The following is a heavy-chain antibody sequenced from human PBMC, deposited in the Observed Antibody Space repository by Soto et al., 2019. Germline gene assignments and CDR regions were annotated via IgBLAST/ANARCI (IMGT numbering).Heavy chain of an antibody. J-gene: IGHJ5*02. CDR3: ARHGRMATITDWFDP. Sequence: ESLKISCKASGYSFTNFWIGWVRQMPGKGLEYMGVIYPGDSETRYSPSFQGQVTISADKSINTAYLHWSSLKASDTAIYYCARHGRMATITDWFDPWGQGTLVTVSS. CDR2: IYPGDSET. D-gene: IGHD5-12*01. CDR1: GYSFTNFW. V-gene: IGHV5-51*01.